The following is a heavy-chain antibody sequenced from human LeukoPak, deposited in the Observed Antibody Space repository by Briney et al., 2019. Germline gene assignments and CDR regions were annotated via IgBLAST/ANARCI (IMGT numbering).Heavy chain of an antibody. V-gene: IGHV4-59*08. Sequence: SETLSLTCTVSGGSISGSYWSWIRQPPGKGLEWIGYIYYSETYYNPSLKGRVTISLDTSKNQFSLNLRFVTAADTAVYFCARTQGWGTVRTGYYYGMDVWGQGTTVTVSS. CDR1: GGSISGSY. J-gene: IGHJ6*02. CDR3: ARTQGWGTVRTGYYYGMDV. D-gene: IGHD4-11*01. CDR2: IYYSET.